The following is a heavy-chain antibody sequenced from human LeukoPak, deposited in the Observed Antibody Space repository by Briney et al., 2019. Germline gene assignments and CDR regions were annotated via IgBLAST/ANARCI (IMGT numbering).Heavy chain of an antibody. CDR1: GFTSSDHY. Sequence: GGSLRLSCAASGFTSSDHYMDWVRQAPGKGLEWVSYISSGSSTIYYADSVRGRFTIPRDNAKNSLFLQMNSLRADDTAVYYCARDGAARGYYYGMDVWGRGTTVTVSS. CDR3: ARDGAARGYYYGMDV. D-gene: IGHD6-6*01. V-gene: IGHV3-48*01. CDR2: ISSGSSTI. J-gene: IGHJ6*02.